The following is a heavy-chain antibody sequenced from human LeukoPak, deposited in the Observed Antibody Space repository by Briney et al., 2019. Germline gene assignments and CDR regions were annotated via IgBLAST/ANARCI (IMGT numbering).Heavy chain of an antibody. D-gene: IGHD1-26*01. J-gene: IGHJ4*02. Sequence: PSETLSLTCAVYGGSFSGYYWSWIRQPPGKGLEWIGEINHSGSTNYNPSLKSRVTISVDTSKNQFSLKLSSVTAADTAVYYCASARRGAKFDYWGQGTLVTVSS. CDR1: GGSFSGYY. V-gene: IGHV4-34*01. CDR2: INHSGST. CDR3: ASARRGAKFDY.